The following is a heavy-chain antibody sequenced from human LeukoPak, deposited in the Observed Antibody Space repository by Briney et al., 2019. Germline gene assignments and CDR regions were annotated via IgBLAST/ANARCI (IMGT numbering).Heavy chain of an antibody. Sequence: GGSLRLSCAASGFTFSSYAMNWVRQAPGKGLEWVSSISESGGTTDYADSVKGRFTISRDNAKNSLYLQMNSLRAEDTAVYYCARAVDFRSDYLSTRYYYYIDVWGKGTTVTVSS. V-gene: IGHV3-23*01. J-gene: IGHJ6*03. CDR2: ISESGGTT. D-gene: IGHD3-3*01. CDR1: GFTFSSYA. CDR3: ARAVDFRSDYLSTRYYYYIDV.